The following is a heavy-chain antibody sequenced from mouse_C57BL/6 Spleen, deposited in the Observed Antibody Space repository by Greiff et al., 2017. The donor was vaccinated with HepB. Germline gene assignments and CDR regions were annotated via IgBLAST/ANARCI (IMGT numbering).Heavy chain of an antibody. CDR1: GFNIKDDY. CDR3: TCYGWFAY. J-gene: IGHJ3*01. D-gene: IGHD1-1*01. V-gene: IGHV14-4*01. Sequence: EVQLQQSGAELVRPGASVKLSCTASGFNIKDDYMHWVKQRPEQGLEWIGWIDPENGDTEYASKFQGTATITADTSSNTAYLQLSSLTSEDTAVYYCTCYGWFAYWGQGTLVTVSA. CDR2: IDPENGDT.